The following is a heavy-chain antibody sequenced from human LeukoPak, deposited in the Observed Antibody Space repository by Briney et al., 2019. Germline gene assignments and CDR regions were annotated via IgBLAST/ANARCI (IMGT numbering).Heavy chain of an antibody. CDR3: ASGPTVTTIDY. Sequence: SETLSLTCTVSGGSISSSSYYWGWIRQPLGKGLEWIGRIYYSGSTYYNPSLKSRVTISVDTSKNQFSLKLSSVTAADTAVYYCASGPTVTTIDYWGQGTLVTVSS. D-gene: IGHD4-11*01. V-gene: IGHV4-39*01. CDR2: IYYSGST. J-gene: IGHJ4*02. CDR1: GGSISSSSYY.